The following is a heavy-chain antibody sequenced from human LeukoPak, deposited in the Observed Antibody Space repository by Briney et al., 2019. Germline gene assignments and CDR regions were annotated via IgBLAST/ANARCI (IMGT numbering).Heavy chain of an antibody. Sequence: SETLSLTCTVSGGSISSYYWNWIRQPAGKGLEWIGRIYTSGDTNYNPSLKSRVTMSVDTSKSQFSLKLSSVTAADTAVYYCASAMYSSSWYRYDYFDYWGQGTLVTVSS. CDR3: ASAMYSSSWYRYDYFDY. D-gene: IGHD6-13*01. CDR1: GGSISSYY. J-gene: IGHJ4*02. CDR2: IYTSGDT. V-gene: IGHV4-4*07.